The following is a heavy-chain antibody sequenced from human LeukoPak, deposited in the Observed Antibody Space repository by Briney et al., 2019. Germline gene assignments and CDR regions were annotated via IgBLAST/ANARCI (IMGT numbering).Heavy chain of an antibody. CDR1: GGSFSGYY. Sequence: SETLSLTCAVYGGSFSGYYWSWIRQPPGKGLEWIGEINHSGSTNYNPSLKSRVTISVDTSKNQFSLKLSSVTAADTAVYYCARDRSGWPKYNWFDPWGQGTLVTVSS. V-gene: IGHV4-34*01. CDR2: INHSGST. CDR3: ARDRSGWPKYNWFDP. J-gene: IGHJ5*02. D-gene: IGHD6-19*01.